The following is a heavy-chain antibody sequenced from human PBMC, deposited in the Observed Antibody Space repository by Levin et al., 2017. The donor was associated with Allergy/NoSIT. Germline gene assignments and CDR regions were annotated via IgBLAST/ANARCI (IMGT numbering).Heavy chain of an antibody. Sequence: SVKVSCKASGGTFSSYAISWVRQAPGQGLEWMGRIIPILGIANYAQKFQGRVTITADKSTSTAYMELSSLRSEDTAVYYCARGADYDILTGYSTGTDYWGQGTLVTVSS. CDR1: GGTFSSYA. CDR3: ARGADYDILTGYSTGTDY. CDR2: IIPILGIA. D-gene: IGHD3-9*01. J-gene: IGHJ4*02. V-gene: IGHV1-69*04.